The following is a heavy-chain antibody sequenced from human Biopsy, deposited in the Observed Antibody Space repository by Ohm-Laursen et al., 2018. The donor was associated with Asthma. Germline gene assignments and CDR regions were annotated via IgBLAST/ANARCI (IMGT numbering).Heavy chain of an antibody. Sequence: SETLSLTCVVYGGSLRGYVWTWIRPPPGKGLEWIGESTQGGGTTFNPSLKSRVTISIDSSKSQLSLKVRSVTAADTAVYYCARGPEWNGLDVWGQGTTVTVSS. CDR3: ARGPEWNGLDV. J-gene: IGHJ6*02. D-gene: IGHD3-3*01. CDR1: GGSLRGYV. V-gene: IGHV4-34*01. CDR2: STQGGGT.